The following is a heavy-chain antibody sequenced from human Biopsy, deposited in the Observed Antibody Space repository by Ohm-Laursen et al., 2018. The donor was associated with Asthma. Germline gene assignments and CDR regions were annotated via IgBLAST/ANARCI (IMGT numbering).Heavy chain of an antibody. CDR3: ARDSGYYYGSGTYSGGFSLEY. D-gene: IGHD3-10*01. CDR1: GFMFRSFG. J-gene: IGHJ4*02. V-gene: IGHV3-30*03. CDR2: IAYDGSDK. Sequence: SLRLSCTASGFMFRSFGMHWVRQVPGKGLEWVAVIAYDGSDKFYADSVKGRFSISRDNSKNTLYLEMNSLRAEDTARYYCARDSGYYYGSGTYSGGFSLEYWGQGTLVTVSS.